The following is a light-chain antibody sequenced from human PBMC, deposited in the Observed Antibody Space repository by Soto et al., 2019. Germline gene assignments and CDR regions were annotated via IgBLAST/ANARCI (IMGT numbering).Light chain of an antibody. J-gene: IGKJ4*01. Sequence: DIQMTQSPSTLSASVGDRVTITCRASQSISDWLAWYQQKPGKAPKLLIYDASGLESGVPSRFSGSGSGTEFTLTISSLQPDDIATYYCQQYNSYSLSSGGGTKVNI. V-gene: IGKV1-5*01. CDR3: QQYNSYSLS. CDR2: DAS. CDR1: QSISDW.